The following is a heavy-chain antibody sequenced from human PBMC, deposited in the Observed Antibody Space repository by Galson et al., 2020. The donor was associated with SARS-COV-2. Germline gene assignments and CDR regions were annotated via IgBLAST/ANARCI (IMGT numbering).Heavy chain of an antibody. V-gene: IGHV1-24*01. J-gene: IGHJ5*02. Sequence: ASVKVSCKVSGYTLTELSMHWVRQAPGKGLEWMGGFDPEDGETLYAQKFQGRVTMTEDTSTDTAYMELSSLRSEDTAVYYCATTAVFTRENWFDPWGQGTLVTVSS. CDR2: FDPEDGET. CDR1: GYTLTELS. CDR3: ATTAVFTRENWFDP. D-gene: IGHD3-3*01.